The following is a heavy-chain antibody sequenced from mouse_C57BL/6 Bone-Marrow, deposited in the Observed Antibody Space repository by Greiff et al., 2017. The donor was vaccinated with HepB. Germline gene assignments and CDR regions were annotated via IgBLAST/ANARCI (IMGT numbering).Heavy chain of an antibody. CDR3: ARSGIYYDYDVSFDY. CDR2: INPYNGDT. CDR1: GYSFTGYF. V-gene: IGHV1-20*01. J-gene: IGHJ2*01. D-gene: IGHD2-4*01. Sequence: EVNVVESGPELVKPGDSVKISCKASGYSFTGYFMNWVMQSHGKSLEWIGRINPYNGDTFYNQKFKGKATLTVDKSSSTAHMELQSLTSEDSAVYYCARSGIYYDYDVSFDYWGQGTTLTVSS.